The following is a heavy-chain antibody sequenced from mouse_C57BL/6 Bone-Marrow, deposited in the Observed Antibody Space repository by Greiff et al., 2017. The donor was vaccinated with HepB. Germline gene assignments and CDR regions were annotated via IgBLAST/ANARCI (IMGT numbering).Heavy chain of an antibody. D-gene: IGHD1-1*01. CDR1: GFTFSDYG. CDR2: ISSGSSTI. J-gene: IGHJ4*01. CDR3: AGITTVVATVDY. Sequence: EVQVVESGGGLVKPGGSLKLSCAASGFTFSDYGMHWVRQAPEKGLEWVAYISSGSSTIYYADTVKGRFTISRDNAKNTLFLQMTSLRSEDTAMYYCAGITTVVATVDYWGQGTSVTVSS. V-gene: IGHV5-17*01.